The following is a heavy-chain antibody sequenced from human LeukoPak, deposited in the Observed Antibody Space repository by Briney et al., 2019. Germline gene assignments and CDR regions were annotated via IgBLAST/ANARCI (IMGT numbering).Heavy chain of an antibody. V-gene: IGHV4-34*01. CDR3: ARVEEVDYYDSSGSSFDY. CDR2: INHSGST. Sequence: KPSETLSLTCAVYGGSFSGYYWSWIRQPPGKGLEWIGEINHSGSTNYNPSLKSRVTISVDTSKNQFSLKLSSVTAADTAVYYCARVEEVDYYDSSGSSFDYWGQGTLVTVSS. CDR1: GGSFSGYY. D-gene: IGHD3-22*01. J-gene: IGHJ4*02.